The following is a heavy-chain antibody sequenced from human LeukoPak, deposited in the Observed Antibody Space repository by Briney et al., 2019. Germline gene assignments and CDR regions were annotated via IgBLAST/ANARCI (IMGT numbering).Heavy chain of an antibody. CDR2: IYYSGST. V-gene: IGHV4-59*01. Sequence: SGTLSLTCTVSGGSISSYYWSWIRQPPGKGLEWIGYIYYSGSTNYNPSLKSRVTISVDTSKNQFSLKLSSVTAADTAVYYCASYSYYYDSSGYFDYWGQGTLVTVSS. J-gene: IGHJ4*02. D-gene: IGHD3-22*01. CDR1: GGSISSYY. CDR3: ASYSYYYDSSGYFDY.